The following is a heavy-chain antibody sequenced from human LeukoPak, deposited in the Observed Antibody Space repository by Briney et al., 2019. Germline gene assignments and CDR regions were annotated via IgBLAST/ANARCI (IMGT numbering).Heavy chain of an antibody. J-gene: IGHJ3*02. Sequence: KPSETLSLTCTAPGASISSYYWSWVRQPPGKGLEWIGYIYYSGSTNYNPSLNSRVTISVDTSKNQFSLKLSSVTAADTAVYYCARDLHSSSWYIAFDIWGQGTMVTVSS. D-gene: IGHD6-13*01. CDR2: IYYSGST. CDR1: GASISSYY. CDR3: ARDLHSSSWYIAFDI. V-gene: IGHV4-59*01.